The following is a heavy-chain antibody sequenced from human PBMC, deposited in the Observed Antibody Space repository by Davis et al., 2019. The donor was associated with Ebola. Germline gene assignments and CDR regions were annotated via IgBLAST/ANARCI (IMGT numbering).Heavy chain of an antibody. J-gene: IGHJ4*02. Sequence: SETLSLTCTVSAVSLSSYYWSWIRQPPGKGLEWIGYIYHSGNTDSNPSLKSRVTISVDTSKNQLSLKLNSVTAADTAVYYCAGAGYSSGWNFGYWGQGALVVVSS. D-gene: IGHD6-19*01. CDR1: AVSLSSYY. V-gene: IGHV4-59*12. CDR3: AGAGYSSGWNFGY. CDR2: IYHSGNT.